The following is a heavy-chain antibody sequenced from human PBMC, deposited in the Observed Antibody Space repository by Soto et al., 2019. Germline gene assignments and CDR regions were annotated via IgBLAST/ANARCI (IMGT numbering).Heavy chain of an antibody. CDR3: VRECAPGSSSDDY. CDR2: ISGSGGST. Sequence: PGGSLRLSCAASGLTFSSYAMDWVRQAPGKGLEWVSAISGSGGSTYYADSVKGRFTISRDNSKNTLYLQMDSLRAEDTAVYYCVRECAPGSSSDDYWGQGTLVTVSS. J-gene: IGHJ4*02. V-gene: IGHV3-23*01. CDR1: GLTFSSYA. D-gene: IGHD3-10*01.